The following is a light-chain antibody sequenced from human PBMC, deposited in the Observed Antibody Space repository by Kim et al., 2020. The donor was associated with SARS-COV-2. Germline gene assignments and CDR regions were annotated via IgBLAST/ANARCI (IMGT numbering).Light chain of an antibody. J-gene: IGKJ4*01. CDR2: DAS. Sequence: DIQMTQSPSSLSASVGDRVTITCQASQDISNYLNWYQQKPGRAPDLLIYDASSLETGVPPRFSGSGSGTDFTFTITSLQPEDIATYYCQQSHNHPLTFGGGTKVDIK. CDR1: QDISNY. CDR3: QQSHNHPLT. V-gene: IGKV1-33*01.